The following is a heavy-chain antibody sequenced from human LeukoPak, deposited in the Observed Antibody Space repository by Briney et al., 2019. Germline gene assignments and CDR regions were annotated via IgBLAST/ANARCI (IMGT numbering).Heavy chain of an antibody. CDR1: GFTFSSYA. D-gene: IGHD4-17*01. CDR3: ARREESGDYNY. J-gene: IGHJ4*02. Sequence: GGSLRLSCAASGFTFSSYAMHWVRQAPGKGLEWVAVISYDGSNKYYADSVKGRFTISRDNSKNTLYLQMNSLRAEDTAVYYCARREESGDYNYWGQGTLVTVSS. V-gene: IGHV3-30*04. CDR2: ISYDGSNK.